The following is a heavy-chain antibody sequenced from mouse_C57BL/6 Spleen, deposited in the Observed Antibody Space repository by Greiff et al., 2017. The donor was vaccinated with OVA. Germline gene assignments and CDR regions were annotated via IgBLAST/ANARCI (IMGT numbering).Heavy chain of an antibody. CDR3: ARDRASIYSNHFDY. J-gene: IGHJ2*01. V-gene: IGHV5-4*01. D-gene: IGHD2-5*01. Sequence: EVQVVESGGGLVKPGGSLKLSCAASGFTFSSYAMSWVRQTPEKRLEWVATISDGGSYTYYPDNVKGRFTISRDNAKNNLYLQMSHLKSEDTAMYYGARDRASIYSNHFDYWGQGTTLTVSS. CDR2: ISDGGSYT. CDR1: GFTFSSYA.